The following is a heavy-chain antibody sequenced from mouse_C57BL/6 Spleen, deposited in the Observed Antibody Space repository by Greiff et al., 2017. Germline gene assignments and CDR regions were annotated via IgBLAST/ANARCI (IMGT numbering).Heavy chain of an antibody. D-gene: IGHD1-1*01. Sequence: EVKLLESGGGLVKPGGSLKLSCAASGFTFSSYTMSWVRQTPAKRLEWVATISGCGGNTYYPDSVKGRFTISRDNAKNTLYLQMSSLRSEDTALYYCASSSLAYWGQGTLVTVSA. CDR3: ASSSLAY. V-gene: IGHV5-9*01. CDR2: ISGCGGNT. CDR1: GFTFSSYT. J-gene: IGHJ3*01.